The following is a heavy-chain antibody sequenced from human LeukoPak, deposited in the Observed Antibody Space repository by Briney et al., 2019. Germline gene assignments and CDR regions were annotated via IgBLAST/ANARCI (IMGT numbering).Heavy chain of an antibody. J-gene: IGHJ3*02. Sequence: ASVKVSCKSSGYTFTIYGIIWVRQAPGQGLEWMGCISAYNGNTKYAQKLQGRVSMTTDTSTTTAYMELRSLRSDDTAVYYCGRESFIGSYAADDAFDIWGQGTMVNVSP. CDR2: ISAYNGNT. CDR3: GRESFIGSYAADDAFDI. D-gene: IGHD1-26*01. V-gene: IGHV1-18*01. CDR1: GYTFTIYG.